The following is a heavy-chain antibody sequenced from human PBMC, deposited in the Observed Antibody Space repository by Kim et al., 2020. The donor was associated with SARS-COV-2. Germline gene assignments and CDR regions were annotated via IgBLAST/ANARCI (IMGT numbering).Heavy chain of an antibody. CDR2: IKSKTDGGTT. V-gene: IGHV3-15*01. CDR3: TTDPLKATGTSGISAYYYYGMDV. J-gene: IGHJ6*02. CDR1: GFTFSNAW. D-gene: IGHD1-1*01. Sequence: GGSLRLSCAASGFTFSNAWMSWVRQAPGKGLEWVGRIKSKTDGGTTDYAAPVKGRFTISRDDSKNTLYLQMNSLKTEDTAVYYCTTDPLKATGTSGISAYYYYGMDVWGQGTTVTVSS.